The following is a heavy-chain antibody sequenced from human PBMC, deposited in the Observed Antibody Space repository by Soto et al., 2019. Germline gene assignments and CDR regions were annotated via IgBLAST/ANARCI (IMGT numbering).Heavy chain of an antibody. V-gene: IGHV1-46*01. CDR2: INPNGGST. Sequence: QVQLVQSGAEVKRPGASVKVSCKASGYTFTTYYMHWVRPAPGQGLEWLGIINPNGGSTTYAQKFQGRVTMTRDTSTSTVYLELRSLRSEDTAEYYCAMAGYCSGGTCLNGNWDYWGQGTLFTVSA. CDR3: AMAGYCSGGTCLNGNWDY. CDR1: GYTFTTYY. D-gene: IGHD2-15*01. J-gene: IGHJ4*02.